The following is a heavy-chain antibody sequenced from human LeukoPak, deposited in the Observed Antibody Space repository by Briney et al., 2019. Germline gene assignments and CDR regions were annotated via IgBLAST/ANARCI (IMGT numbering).Heavy chain of an antibody. Sequence: PSETLSLTCTVSGGSISSYYWSWIRQPPGKGLEWIGYIYYSGSTNYNPSLKSRVTISVDTSKNQFSLKLSSVTAADTPVYYCARGIAFDIWGQGTMVTVSS. CDR3: ARGIAFDI. V-gene: IGHV4-59*12. J-gene: IGHJ3*02. CDR2: IYYSGST. CDR1: GGSISSYY.